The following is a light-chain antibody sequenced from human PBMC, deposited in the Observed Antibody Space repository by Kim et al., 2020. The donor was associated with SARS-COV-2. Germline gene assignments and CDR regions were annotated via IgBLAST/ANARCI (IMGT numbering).Light chain of an antibody. CDR3: SSYTSTKIIV. CDR2: DVN. J-gene: IGLJ3*02. CDR1: YSDISYYTY. Sequence: GQSITVSCTGSYSDISYYTYVSWYQQHPGKAPKLIIYDVNTRSSGVSNRFSGSQAGNTASLTISGLQAEDEADYYCSSYTSTKIIVFGGGTQLPS. V-gene: IGLV2-14*03.